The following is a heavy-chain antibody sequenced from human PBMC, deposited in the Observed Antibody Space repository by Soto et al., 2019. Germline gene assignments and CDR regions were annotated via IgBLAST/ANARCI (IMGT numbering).Heavy chain of an antibody. Sequence: QVQLVQSGAEVKKPGASVKVSCKASGYTFTSYGISWVRQAPGQGLEWMGWISAYNGNTNYAQKLQGRVTMTTDTPTSTAYMGLRSLRSDDTAVYYCAGVVYYGSGSLTHFYGMDVWGQGTTVTVSS. V-gene: IGHV1-18*04. D-gene: IGHD3-10*01. CDR3: AGVVYYGSGSLTHFYGMDV. J-gene: IGHJ6*02. CDR1: GYTFTSYG. CDR2: ISAYNGNT.